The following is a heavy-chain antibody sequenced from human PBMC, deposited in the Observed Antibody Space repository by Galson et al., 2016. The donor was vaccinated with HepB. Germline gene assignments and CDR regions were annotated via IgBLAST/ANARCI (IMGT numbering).Heavy chain of an antibody. D-gene: IGHD2-15*01. CDR1: GDSVSSNSAA. CDR3: ARGETAPATDWYCDL. CDR2: TCYKSKWHN. J-gene: IGHJ2*01. Sequence: CAISGDSVSSNSAAWSWIRQSPSRGLEWLGRTCYKSKWHNDYAPSVKSRITINPDTSKNLSSLQLHSVTPEDTAVYYCARGETAPATDWYCDLWGRGTLVTVSS. V-gene: IGHV6-1*01.